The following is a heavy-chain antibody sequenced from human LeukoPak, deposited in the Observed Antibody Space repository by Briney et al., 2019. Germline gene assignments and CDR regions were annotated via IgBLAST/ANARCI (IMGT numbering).Heavy chain of an antibody. J-gene: IGHJ4*02. V-gene: IGHV3-74*01. Sequence: GGSLRLSCAASGFTFSSYWMHWVRHAPGKGLVWVSRIESDGSSTIYADSVKGRFTISRDNAKNTLDLQMNSLRAEDTAVYYCARDPSSTSGYFDYWGQGTLVIVSS. D-gene: IGHD2-2*01. CDR3: ARDPSSTSGYFDY. CDR2: IESDGSST. CDR1: GFTFSSYW.